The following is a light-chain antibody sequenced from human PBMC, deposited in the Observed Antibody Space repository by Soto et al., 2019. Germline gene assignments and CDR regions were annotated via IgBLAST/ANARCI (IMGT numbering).Light chain of an antibody. Sequence: QSALTQPASGSGSPGQSITISCTGTSSDVGGYNYVSWYQQHPGKAPKHRVYEVSNRPSGVSNRFSGYKSGNTASLTISWLQAEDEADYYCSSYTSSSTVVFGGGTKLTVL. V-gene: IGLV2-14*01. CDR3: SSYTSSSTVV. CDR1: SSDVGGYNY. CDR2: EVS. J-gene: IGLJ2*01.